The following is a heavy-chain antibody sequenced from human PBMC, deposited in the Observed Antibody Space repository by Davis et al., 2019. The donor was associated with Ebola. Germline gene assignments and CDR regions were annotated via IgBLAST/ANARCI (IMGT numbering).Heavy chain of an antibody. CDR3: AREGKYRDESRTFDY. D-gene: IGHD2-2*01. CDR1: GFTFSNYW. CDR2: INPDGTTT. J-gene: IGHJ4*02. V-gene: IGHV3-74*01. Sequence: GESLKISCAASGFTFSNYWMHWIRQAPGKGLVWVSRINPDGTTTAYADSVEGRFIISRDNAKNTLFLQMDSLRAEDTAVYYCAREGKYRDESRTFDYWGQGTLVTVSS.